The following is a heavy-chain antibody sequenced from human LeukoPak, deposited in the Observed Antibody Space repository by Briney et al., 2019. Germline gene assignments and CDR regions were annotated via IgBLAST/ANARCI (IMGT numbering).Heavy chain of an antibody. CDR1: GFTVSSNY. CDR2: IYSGGST. J-gene: IGHJ6*02. V-gene: IGHV3-53*01. D-gene: IGHD3-22*01. CDR3: ARVNYYDSSGYYFGLSYYYYYGMDV. Sequence: GGSLRLSCAASGFTVSSNYMSWVRQAPGKGLEWVSVIYSGGSTYYADSVKGRFTISRDNSKNTLYLQMNSLRAEDTAVYYCARVNYYDSSGYYFGLSYYYYYGMDVWGQGTTVTVSS.